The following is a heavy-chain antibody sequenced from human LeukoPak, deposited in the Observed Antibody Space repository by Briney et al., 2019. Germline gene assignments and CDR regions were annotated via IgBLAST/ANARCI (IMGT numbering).Heavy chain of an antibody. CDR1: GFTFSSYA. J-gene: IGHJ5*02. Sequence: GGSLRLSCAASGFTFSSYAMSWVRQAPGKGLEWVSGISGSGDNTYYADSVKGRFTISRDNAKNSLYVQMNSLRAEDTAVYYCARLHLGDPHDSGSPNWFDPWGQGTLVTVSS. CDR3: ARLHLGDPHDSGSPNWFDP. V-gene: IGHV3-23*01. D-gene: IGHD3-10*01. CDR2: ISGSGDNT.